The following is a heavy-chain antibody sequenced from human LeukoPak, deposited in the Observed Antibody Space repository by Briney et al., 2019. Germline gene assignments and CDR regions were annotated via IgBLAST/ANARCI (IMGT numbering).Heavy chain of an antibody. CDR1: GGSISSYY. CDR2: IYYSGST. V-gene: IGHV4-59*01. Sequence: PSETLSLTCTVSGGSISSYYWSWIRQPPGKGLEWIGYIYYSGSTNYNPSLKSRVTISVDPSKNQFSLKLSSVTAADTAVYYCARDHTYYDILTGYSFGAFDIGGQGTMITVSS. CDR3: ARDHTYYDILTGYSFGAFDI. J-gene: IGHJ3*02. D-gene: IGHD3-9*01.